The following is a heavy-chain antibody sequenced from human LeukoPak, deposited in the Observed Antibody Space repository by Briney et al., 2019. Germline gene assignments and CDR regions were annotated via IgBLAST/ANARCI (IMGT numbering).Heavy chain of an antibody. D-gene: IGHD5-24*01. CDR1: GYTFTGYY. Sequence: ASVKVSCKASGYTFTGYYMHWVRQAPGQGLEWMGRINPNSGGTNYAQKFQGRVTMTRDTSISTAYMELSRLRSDDTAVYYCARGEMATIFKAFDIWGQGTMVTVSS. J-gene: IGHJ3*02. V-gene: IGHV1-2*06. CDR3: ARGEMATIFKAFDI. CDR2: INPNSGGT.